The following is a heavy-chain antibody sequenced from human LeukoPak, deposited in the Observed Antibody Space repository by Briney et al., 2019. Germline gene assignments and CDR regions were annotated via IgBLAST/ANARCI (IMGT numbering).Heavy chain of an antibody. D-gene: IGHD2-21*01. CDR3: ARGLGHSGFDP. J-gene: IGHJ5*02. V-gene: IGHV4-39*07. CDR1: GGSISTSNYY. Sequence: PSETLSLTCTVSGGSISTSNYYWGWIRQPPGKGLEWIGNIFYSGSTYYSPSLKSRVTISLDTSRNQFSLKLNSVTAADTAVYYCARGLGHSGFDPWGQGTLVTVSS. CDR2: IFYSGST.